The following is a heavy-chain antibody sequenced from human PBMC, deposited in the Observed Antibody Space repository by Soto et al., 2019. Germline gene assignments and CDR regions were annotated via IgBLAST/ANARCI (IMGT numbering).Heavy chain of an antibody. J-gene: IGHJ4*02. CDR3: AQGGDGDYGGFDY. CDR2: IYHSGST. CDR1: GGSISSGGYS. D-gene: IGHD4-17*01. Sequence: QLQLQESGSGLVKPSQTLSLTCAVSGGSISSGGYSWSWIRQPPGKGLEWIGYIYHSGSTYYNPSLKSRVTISVDRAKNQFSLELSSVTAADTAVYYCAQGGDGDYGGFDYWGQGTLVTVSS. V-gene: IGHV4-30-2*01.